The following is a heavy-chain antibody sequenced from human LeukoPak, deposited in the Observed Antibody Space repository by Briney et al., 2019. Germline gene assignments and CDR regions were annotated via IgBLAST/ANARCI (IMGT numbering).Heavy chain of an antibody. D-gene: IGHD1-7*01. V-gene: IGHV3-33*08. CDR3: ARERRPHADTGELCDY. CDR2: IRYDGSNK. CDR1: GFTFSSYG. J-gene: IGHJ4*02. Sequence: PGGSLRLSCAASGFTFSSYGMYWVRQAPRKGLEGVAVIRYDGSNKYYADSVKGRFTISRDNSKNTLYLQMNSLRAEDTAVYYCARERRPHADTGELCDYWGQGTLVTVSS.